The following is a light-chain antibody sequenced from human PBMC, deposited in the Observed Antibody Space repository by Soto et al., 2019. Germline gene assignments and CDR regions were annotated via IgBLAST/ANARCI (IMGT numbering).Light chain of an antibody. Sequence: EIVLTQSPGTLSLSPGESATLSCRASQSVSSSYLAWYQQKPSQAPRLLIYGASSRATGIPDRFSGSGSGTDFTLTVSRLEPEDFAVYYCQQYGSSPLTFGGGTKVEIK. V-gene: IGKV3-20*01. J-gene: IGKJ4*01. CDR3: QQYGSSPLT. CDR2: GAS. CDR1: QSVSSSY.